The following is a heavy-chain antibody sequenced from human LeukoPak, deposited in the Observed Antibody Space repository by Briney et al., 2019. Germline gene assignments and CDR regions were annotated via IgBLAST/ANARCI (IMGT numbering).Heavy chain of an antibody. V-gene: IGHV3-9*03. D-gene: IGHD2-2*01. J-gene: IGHJ3*02. Sequence: SGGSLRLSCAASGFTFDDYAMHWVRQAPGKGLEWVSGISWNSGSIGYADSVKGRFTISRDNAKNSLYLQMNSLRAEDMALYYCAKDTRPATGGAFDIWGQGTMVTVSS. CDR1: GFTFDDYA. CDR3: AKDTRPATGGAFDI. CDR2: ISWNSGSI.